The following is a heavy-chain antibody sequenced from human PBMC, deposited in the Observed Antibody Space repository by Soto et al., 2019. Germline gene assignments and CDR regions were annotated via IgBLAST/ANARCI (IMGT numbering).Heavy chain of an antibody. Sequence: SETLSLTCTVSGGSVSSGSYYWSWIRQPPGKGLEWIGYIYYSGSTNYNPSLKSRVTISVDTSKNQFSLKLSSVTAADTAVYYCARGYAHHLYDSSGYPDYWGQGTLVTVSS. D-gene: IGHD3-22*01. V-gene: IGHV4-61*01. CDR1: GGSVSSGSYY. CDR3: ARGYAHHLYDSSGYPDY. J-gene: IGHJ4*02. CDR2: IYYSGST.